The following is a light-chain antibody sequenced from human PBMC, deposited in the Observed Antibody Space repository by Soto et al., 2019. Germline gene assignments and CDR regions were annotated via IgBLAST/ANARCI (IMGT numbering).Light chain of an antibody. J-gene: IGKJ4*01. V-gene: IGKV1-39*01. CDR1: QSISSY. CDR3: QQANSFPLT. CDR2: AAS. Sequence: IQMTQSPSSLSASVGDRVTITCRASQSISSYLNWYQQKPGKAPKLLIYAASTLQSGVPSRFSGSRSGTDFSLTVSSLQPEDFGTYYCQQANSFPLTFGGGTKVDIK.